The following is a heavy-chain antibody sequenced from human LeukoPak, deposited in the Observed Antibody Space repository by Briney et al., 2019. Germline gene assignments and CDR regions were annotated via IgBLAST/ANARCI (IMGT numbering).Heavy chain of an antibody. V-gene: IGHV3-30*02. D-gene: IGHD6-19*01. Sequence: GGSLRLSCAASGFIFSSYGMHWVRQAPGKGLEWVAFIRYDGSNKYYADSVKGRFTISRDNSKNTLYLQMNNLRAEDTAMYYCAKVRWDNSGWYYLDSWGQGTLVTVSS. CDR3: AKVRWDNSGWYYLDS. CDR1: GFIFSSYG. CDR2: IRYDGSNK. J-gene: IGHJ4*02.